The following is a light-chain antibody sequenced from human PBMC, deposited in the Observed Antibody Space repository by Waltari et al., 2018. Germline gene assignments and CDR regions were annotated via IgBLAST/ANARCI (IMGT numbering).Light chain of an antibody. Sequence: DIVMTQSPDSLAVSLGERATINCKSSQSVLYSSNNKNYLAWYQQKPGQPPKLLIYWASTRESGVPDRFSGSGSATDFTLTISRLQAEDVAVYDCQQYYRTPQAFGGGTKVEIK. CDR1: QSVLYSSNNKNY. J-gene: IGKJ4*01. CDR3: QQYYRTPQA. CDR2: WAS. V-gene: IGKV4-1*01.